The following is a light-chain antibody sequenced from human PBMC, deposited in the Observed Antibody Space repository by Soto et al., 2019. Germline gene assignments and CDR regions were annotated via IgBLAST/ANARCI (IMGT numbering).Light chain of an antibody. CDR1: SGHSSYA. V-gene: IGLV4-69*01. CDR2: LNSDGSH. CDR3: QAWDSSTAV. Sequence: QPVLTQSPSASASLGASVKLTCTLSSGHSSYAIAWHQQQPEKGPRYLMKLNSDGSHSKGDGIPDRFSGSSSGAERYLTISSLQSEDEADYYCQAWDSSTAVFGGGTKVTVL. J-gene: IGLJ2*01.